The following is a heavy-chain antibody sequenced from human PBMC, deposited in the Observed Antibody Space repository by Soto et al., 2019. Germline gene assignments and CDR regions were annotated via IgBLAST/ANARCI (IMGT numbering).Heavy chain of an antibody. CDR1: GGSISSYY. J-gene: IGHJ4*02. Sequence: SETLSLTCTVSGGSISSYYWSWIRQPPGKGLEWIGYIYYSGSTNYNPSPKSRVTISVDTSKNQFSLKLSSVTAADTAVYYCARSGSGWLDYWGQGTLVTVSS. V-gene: IGHV4-59*01. D-gene: IGHD6-19*01. CDR3: ARSGSGWLDY. CDR2: IYYSGST.